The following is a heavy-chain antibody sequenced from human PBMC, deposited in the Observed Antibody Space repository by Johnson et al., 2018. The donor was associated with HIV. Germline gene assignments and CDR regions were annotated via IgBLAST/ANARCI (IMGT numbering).Heavy chain of an antibody. CDR2: IYSGGST. D-gene: IGHD3-16*02. Sequence: VQLVESGGGLVQPGGSPRLSCAASGFTVSSNYMSWVRQAPGKGLEWVSVIYSGGSTYYADSVKGRFTISRDNSKNTLYLQMNSLRAEDTAVYYCARDSYDYVWGSYRHDAFDIWGQGTMVTVSS. J-gene: IGHJ3*02. V-gene: IGHV3-66*01. CDR1: GFTVSSNY. CDR3: ARDSYDYVWGSYRHDAFDI.